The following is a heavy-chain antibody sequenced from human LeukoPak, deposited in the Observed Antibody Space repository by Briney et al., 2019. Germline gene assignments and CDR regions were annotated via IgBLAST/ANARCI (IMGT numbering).Heavy chain of an antibody. CDR2: MNSNSGNT. Sequence: GASVKVSCKASGYTFINYDIMWVRQAPGQGLEWMGWMNSNSGNTGYAQKFQGRVTMTRDTSMSTPYMELSSLKSEDTAVYYCTRGRGGTIVWGYLDYWGQGTLVTVSS. V-gene: IGHV1-8*01. D-gene: IGHD3-16*01. J-gene: IGHJ4*02. CDR3: TRGRGGTIVWGYLDY. CDR1: GYTFINYD.